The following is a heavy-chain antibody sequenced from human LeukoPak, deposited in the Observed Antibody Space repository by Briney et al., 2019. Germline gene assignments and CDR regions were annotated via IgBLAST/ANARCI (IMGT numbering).Heavy chain of an antibody. Sequence: GASVKVSCKASGYSFTSYDIHWVRQAAGQGLEWMGWMNPNSGNTGYAQKFQGRVTMTRNTSISTAYMELSSLRSEDTAVYYCATGFFGWFTYYFDYWGQGTLVTVSS. CDR2: MNPNSGNT. V-gene: IGHV1-8*01. J-gene: IGHJ4*02. CDR3: ATGFFGWFTYYFDY. D-gene: IGHD3-3*01. CDR1: GYSFTSYD.